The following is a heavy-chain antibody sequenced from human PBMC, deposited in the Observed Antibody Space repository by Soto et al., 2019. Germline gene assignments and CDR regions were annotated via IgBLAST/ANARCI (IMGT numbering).Heavy chain of an antibody. CDR3: TTEYYYGSGSYPAYNWFDP. Sequence: GGSLRLSCAASGFTFSNAWMSWVRQAPGKGLEWVGRIKSKTDGGTTDYAAPVKGRFTISRDDSKNTLYLQMNSLKTEDTAVYYCTTEYYYGSGSYPAYNWFDPWGKGTLVTVS. CDR2: IKSKTDGGTT. D-gene: IGHD3-10*01. V-gene: IGHV3-15*01. CDR1: GFTFSNAW. J-gene: IGHJ5*02.